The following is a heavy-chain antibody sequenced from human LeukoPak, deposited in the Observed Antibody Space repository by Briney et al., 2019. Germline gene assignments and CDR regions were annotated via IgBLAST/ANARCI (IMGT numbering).Heavy chain of an antibody. J-gene: IGHJ4*02. CDR3: ATSRGYTDY. V-gene: IGHV3-23*01. D-gene: IGHD6-25*01. Sequence: GGTLRLSCAASGFTFSTYGMTWVRQAQGKGLECDSAVSGGDVHTSYADYVKGRVTISRDNSRNTLYLQMNSLRPEDTAVYYCATSRGYTDYWGQGTLVTVSS. CDR2: VSGGDVHT. CDR1: GFTFSTYG.